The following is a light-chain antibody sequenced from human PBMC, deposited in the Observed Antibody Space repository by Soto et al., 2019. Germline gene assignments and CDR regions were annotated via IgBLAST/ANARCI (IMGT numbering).Light chain of an antibody. J-gene: IGLJ2*01. Sequence: QSALTQPASVSGSPGQSITISCTGTSSDVGGYAYVSWYQQYPGKAPKLVISEVTNRPSGISHRFSGSGSGNTASLTISGLQADDEADYYCSSYTSSTTPVFGGGTKLTVL. CDR2: EVT. CDR1: SSDVGGYAY. V-gene: IGLV2-14*01. CDR3: SSYTSSTTPV.